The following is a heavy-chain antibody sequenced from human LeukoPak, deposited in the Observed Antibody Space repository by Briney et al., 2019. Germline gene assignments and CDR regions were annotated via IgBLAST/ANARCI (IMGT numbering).Heavy chain of an antibody. CDR2: IYTSGST. D-gene: IGHD2-8*01. V-gene: IGHV4-61*02. Sequence: SQTLSLTCTVSGGSISSGSYYWSWVRQPAGKGLEWIGRIYTSGSTNYNPSLKSRVTISVDTSKNQFSLKLSSVTAADTAAYYCARGVRGYYYYYMDVWGKGTTVTVSS. J-gene: IGHJ6*03. CDR3: ARGVRGYYYYYMDV. CDR1: GGSISSGSYY.